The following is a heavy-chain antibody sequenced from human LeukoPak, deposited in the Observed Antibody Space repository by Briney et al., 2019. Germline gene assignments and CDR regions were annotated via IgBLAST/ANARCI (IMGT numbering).Heavy chain of an antibody. D-gene: IGHD3-16*01. V-gene: IGHV3-48*01. Sequence: GGSLRLSCAASGFTFSSYSMNWVRQAPGKGLEWVSYIGSSSSTIYYGDSVKGRFTISRDNSKNTLYLQMNSLRAEDTAVYYCAKAFRGLREYYYYMDVWGKGTTVTVSS. CDR2: IGSSSSTI. CDR1: GFTFSSYS. J-gene: IGHJ6*03. CDR3: AKAFRGLREYYYYMDV.